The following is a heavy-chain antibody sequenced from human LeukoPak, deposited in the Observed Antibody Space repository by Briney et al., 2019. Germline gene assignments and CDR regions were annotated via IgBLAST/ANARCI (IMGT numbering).Heavy chain of an antibody. CDR1: GFTFSSYS. D-gene: IGHD6-13*01. CDR2: IXSSSSYI. Sequence: PGGSLRLSCAASGFTFSSYSMNWVRQAPGKXXXXVSSIXSSSSYIYYADSVKGRFNISRDNAKNSLYLQMNSLRAEDTAVYYCATSRYSGSSWYVWGQGTLVTVSS. J-gene: IGHJ4*02. CDR3: ATSRYSGSSWYV. V-gene: IGHV3-21*01.